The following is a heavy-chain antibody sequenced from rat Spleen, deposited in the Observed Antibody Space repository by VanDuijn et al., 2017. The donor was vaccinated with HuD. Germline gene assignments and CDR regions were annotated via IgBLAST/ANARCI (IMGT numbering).Heavy chain of an antibody. CDR2: ISTSGGST. CDR3: ARHWDYYSSYMGVMDA. V-gene: IGHV5-25*01. CDR1: GFTFSNYD. Sequence: EVQLVESGGGLVQPGRSLKLSCAASGFTFSNYDMAWVRQAPTKGLEWVASISTSGGSTYYRDSVKGRFTVSRDNAKSTLYLQMDSLRSEDTATYYCARHWDYYSSYMGVMDAWGQGASVTVSS. D-gene: IGHD1-2*01. J-gene: IGHJ4*01.